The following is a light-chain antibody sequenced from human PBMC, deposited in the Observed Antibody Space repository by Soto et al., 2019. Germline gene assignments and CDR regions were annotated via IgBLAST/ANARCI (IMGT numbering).Light chain of an antibody. V-gene: IGKV3-20*01. CDR1: QSVSSTY. J-gene: IGKJ1*01. Sequence: EIVLTQSPGTLSLSPGERATLSCRASQSVSSTYLAWYQQKPGQAPRLIIYCASSRATGIPDRFSGSGSGTVFTLTISRLEPEDFAVYYCQKYGSLTSSTFGQGTKVDIK. CDR3: QKYGSLTSST. CDR2: CAS.